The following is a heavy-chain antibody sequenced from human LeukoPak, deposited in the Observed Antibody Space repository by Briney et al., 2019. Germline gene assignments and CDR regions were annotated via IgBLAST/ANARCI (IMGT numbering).Heavy chain of an antibody. D-gene: IGHD3-10*01. Sequence: PGGSLRLSCAASGFTFSSYGMHWVRQAPGKGLEWVAVISYDGSNKYYADSVKGRFTISRDNSKNTLYLQMNSLRAEDTAVYYCAKDRGPAVARGAYYGMDVWGQGTTVTVSS. CDR3: AKDRGPAVARGAYYGMDV. V-gene: IGHV3-30*18. J-gene: IGHJ6*02. CDR1: GFTFSSYG. CDR2: ISYDGSNK.